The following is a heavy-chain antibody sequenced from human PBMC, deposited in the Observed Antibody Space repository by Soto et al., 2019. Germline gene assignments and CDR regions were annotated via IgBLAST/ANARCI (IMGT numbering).Heavy chain of an antibody. D-gene: IGHD1-26*01. CDR1: GGSISSGGYY. V-gene: IGHV4-31*03. J-gene: IGHJ6*02. CDR2: IYYSGST. CDR3: ATSYSYSRTYYYFGMDV. Sequence: SETLSLTCTVSGGSISSGGYYWSWIRQHPGKGLEWIGYIYYSGSTYYNPSLKSRVTISVDTSKNQFSLKLSSVTAADTAVYYCATSYSYSRTYYYFGMDVWGQGTSVTVSS.